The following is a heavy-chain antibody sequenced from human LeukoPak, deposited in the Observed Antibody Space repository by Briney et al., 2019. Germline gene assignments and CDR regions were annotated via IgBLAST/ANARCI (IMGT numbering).Heavy chain of an antibody. D-gene: IGHD3-3*01. J-gene: IGHJ5*02. Sequence: SVKVSCKASGGTFSSYAISWVRQAPGQGLEWMGGIIPIFGTANYAQKFQGRVTITADESTSTAYMELSSLRSEDTAVYYCARLKVVLRFLEWLPNWFDPWGQGTPVTVSS. CDR1: GGTFSSYA. CDR3: ARLKVVLRFLEWLPNWFDP. CDR2: IIPIFGTA. V-gene: IGHV1-69*13.